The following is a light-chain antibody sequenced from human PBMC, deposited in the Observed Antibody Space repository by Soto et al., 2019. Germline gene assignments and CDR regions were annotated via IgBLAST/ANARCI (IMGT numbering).Light chain of an antibody. CDR1: SSDVGSYNR. Sequence: QSVLTQPPSVSGSPGQSVTISCTGTSSDVGSYNRLSWYQQPPGTAPKLIMYEVNTGPSGVPDRFSGSKSGSTASLTISGLQAEDEADYYCSLYISGSTYVFGTGTKLTVL. CDR3: SLYISGSTYV. V-gene: IGLV2-18*01. J-gene: IGLJ1*01. CDR2: EVN.